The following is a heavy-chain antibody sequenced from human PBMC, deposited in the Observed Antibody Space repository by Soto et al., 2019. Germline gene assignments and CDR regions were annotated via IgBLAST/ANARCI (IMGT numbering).Heavy chain of an antibody. Sequence: PSETLSLTCAVSGGSISSGGYSWSWIRQPPGKGLEWIGYIYHSGSTYYNPSLKSRVTISVDRSKNQFSLKLSSVTAADTAVYYCARTAAAGTMRFDPWGQGTLVTVSS. CDR2: IYHSGST. J-gene: IGHJ5*02. CDR1: GGSISSGGYS. CDR3: ARTAAAGTMRFDP. V-gene: IGHV4-30-2*01. D-gene: IGHD6-13*01.